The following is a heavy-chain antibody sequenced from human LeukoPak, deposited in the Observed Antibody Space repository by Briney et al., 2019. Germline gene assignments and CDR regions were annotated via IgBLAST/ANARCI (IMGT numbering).Heavy chain of an antibody. CDR2: ISWNRDTI. Sequence: PGGSLRLTCAAPGFSFGDYCMHWGRQAPGKGLEWGSGISWNRDTIGSADSMKGRFTISRDNAKNSLYLQMNSLRAEDTALYYCAKVWNKYGGAFDYWSQRTLVTVSS. CDR1: GFSFGDYC. V-gene: IGHV3-9*01. D-gene: IGHD1/OR15-1a*01. J-gene: IGHJ4*02. CDR3: AKVWNKYGGAFDY.